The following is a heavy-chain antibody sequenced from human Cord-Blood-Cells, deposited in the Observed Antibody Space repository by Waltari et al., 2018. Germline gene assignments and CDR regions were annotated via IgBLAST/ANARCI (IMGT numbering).Heavy chain of an antibody. Sequence: EVQLLESGGGLVQPGGSLRLSCAASGFTFSSFPFRWVRQAPGKGLEWVSAISGSGGSTYYADSVKGRFTISRDNSKNTLYLQMNSLRAEDTAVYYCVKDGSSWYYWGQGTLVTVSS. D-gene: IGHD6-13*01. CDR3: VKDGSSWYY. CDR2: ISGSGGST. J-gene: IGHJ4*02. CDR1: GFTFSSFP. V-gene: IGHV3-23*01.